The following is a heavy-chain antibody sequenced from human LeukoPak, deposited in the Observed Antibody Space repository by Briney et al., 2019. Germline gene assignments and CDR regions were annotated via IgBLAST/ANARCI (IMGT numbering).Heavy chain of an antibody. CDR1: GYTFTGYY. J-gene: IGHJ4*02. D-gene: IGHD2-15*01. CDR2: INPNSGGT. CDR3: AREQCSGGSCSYYFDY. V-gene: IGHV1-2*02. Sequence: GASVKVSXKASGYTFTGYYMHWVRQAPGQGLEWMGWINPNSGGTNYAQKFQGRVTMTRDTSISTAYMELSRLRSDDTAVYYCAREQCSGGSCSYYFDYWGQGSLVTVSS.